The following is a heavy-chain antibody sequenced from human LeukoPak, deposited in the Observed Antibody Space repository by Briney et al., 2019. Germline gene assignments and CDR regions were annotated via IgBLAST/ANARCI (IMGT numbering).Heavy chain of an antibody. D-gene: IGHD1-1*01. CDR2: INPNSGGT. J-gene: IGHJ6*02. CDR1: GYTFTGYY. Sequence: ASVNVSCKASGYTFTGYYMHWVRQAPGQGLEWMGWINPNSGGTNYAQKFQGRVTMTRDTSISTAYMELSRLRSDDTAVYYCARMKERIDYYYYGMDVWGQGTKVTVSS. V-gene: IGHV1-2*02. CDR3: ARMKERIDYYYYGMDV.